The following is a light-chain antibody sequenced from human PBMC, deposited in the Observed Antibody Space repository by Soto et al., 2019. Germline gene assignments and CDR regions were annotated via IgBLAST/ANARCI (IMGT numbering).Light chain of an antibody. CDR2: GAS. J-gene: IGKJ1*01. Sequence: EIVMTQSPATLSVSPGERATLSCRASQSVSSNLAWYQQKPGQAPRLLIYGASTRATGIPARFSGSGSGTAFTNTISSLQSADFAVYYCKQYNNWPPRAWTFGPGTKVEIK. CDR1: QSVSSN. V-gene: IGKV3-15*01. CDR3: KQYNNWPPRAWT.